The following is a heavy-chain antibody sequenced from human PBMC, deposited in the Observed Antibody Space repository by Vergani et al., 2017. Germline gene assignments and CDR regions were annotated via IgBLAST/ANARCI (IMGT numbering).Heavy chain of an antibody. V-gene: IGHV3-15*01. J-gene: IGHJ4*02. Sequence: EVQLVESGGGLVKPGGSLRLSCAASGFTFSNDWMSWVRQAPGKGLEWVGRIKSKTDGGTTDYAAPVKGRFTISRDDSKNTLYLQMNSLKTEDTAVYYCTSPYYYDSSGYYYRTDYWGQGTLVTVSS. CDR2: IKSKTDGGTT. CDR3: TSPYYYDSSGYYYRTDY. D-gene: IGHD3-22*01. CDR1: GFTFSNDW.